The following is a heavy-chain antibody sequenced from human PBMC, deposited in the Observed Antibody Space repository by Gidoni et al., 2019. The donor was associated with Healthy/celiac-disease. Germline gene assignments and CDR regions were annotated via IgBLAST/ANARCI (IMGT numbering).Heavy chain of an antibody. Sequence: EVQLLESGGGLVQPGGSLRLSCAASGFPYSSYAMSWVRQAPGKGLEWVSAISGSGGSTYYADSVKGRFTISRDNSKNTLYLQMNSLRAEDTAVYYCAKPPIHYDSSGYSYWGQGTLVTVSS. CDR1: GFPYSSYA. D-gene: IGHD3-22*01. J-gene: IGHJ4*02. V-gene: IGHV3-23*01. CDR3: AKPPIHYDSSGYSY. CDR2: ISGSGGST.